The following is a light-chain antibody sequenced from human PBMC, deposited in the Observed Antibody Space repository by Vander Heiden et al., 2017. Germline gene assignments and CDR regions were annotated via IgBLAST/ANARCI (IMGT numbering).Light chain of an antibody. CDR1: QSVSSS. J-gene: IGKJ4*01. V-gene: IGKV3-15*01. CDR3: QQDKNWLPVT. CDR2: GAT. Sequence: EIVMTQSPATLSVSPGEAATLSCSARQSVSSSLAWYEQTPGQAPRLIIYGATTRATGIPARFSGGGCVRDFPLTITSRQSEDFAGYYCQQDKNWLPVTFGGGTKVEIK.